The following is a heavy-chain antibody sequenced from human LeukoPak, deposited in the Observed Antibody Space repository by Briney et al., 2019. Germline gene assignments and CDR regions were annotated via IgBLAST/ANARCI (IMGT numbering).Heavy chain of an antibody. D-gene: IGHD2-2*02. J-gene: IGHJ3*02. CDR1: GFTFSSYW. CDR3: ARDRSPDIVVVPAAIGAFVI. V-gene: IGHV3-7*01. Sequence: PGGSLRLSCAASGFTFSSYWMSWVRQAPGKGLEWVANIKQDGSEKYYVDSVKGRFTISRDNAKNSLYLQMNSLRAEDTAVYYCARDRSPDIVVVPAAIGAFVIWGQGTMVTVSS. CDR2: IKQDGSEK.